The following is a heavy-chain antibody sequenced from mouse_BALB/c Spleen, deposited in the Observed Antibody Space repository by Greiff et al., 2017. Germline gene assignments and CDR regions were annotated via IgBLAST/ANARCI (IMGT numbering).Heavy chain of an antibody. CDR2: IRNKANGYTT. Sequence: EVQLVESGGGLVQPGGSLRLSCATSGFTFTDYYMSWVRQPPGKALEWLGFIRNKANGYTTEYSASVKGRFTISRDNSQSILYLQMNTLRAEDSATYYCARDRTGGDYDLYAMDDWGQGTSVTVSS. D-gene: IGHD2-4*01. CDR1: GFTFTDYY. V-gene: IGHV7-3*02. CDR3: ARDRTGGDYDLYAMDD. J-gene: IGHJ4*01.